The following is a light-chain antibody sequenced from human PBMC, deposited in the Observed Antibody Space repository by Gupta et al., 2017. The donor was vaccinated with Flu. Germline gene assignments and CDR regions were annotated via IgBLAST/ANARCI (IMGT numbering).Light chain of an antibody. J-gene: IGKJ1*01. CDR2: DAS. Sequence: EIVLTQSPGTLSFSPGERATLSCRASRNVIHNFLAWYQQKPGQAPRLLIYDASNRATGIPDRFSGSGSGTDFILTISSLEPEDSAIYYCQQDVSSPKTFGQGTKVEIK. CDR3: QQDVSSPKT. CDR1: RNVIHNF. V-gene: IGKV3-20*01.